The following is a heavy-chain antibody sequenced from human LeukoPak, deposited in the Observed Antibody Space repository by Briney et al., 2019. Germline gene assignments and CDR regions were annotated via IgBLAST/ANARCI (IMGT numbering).Heavy chain of an antibody. V-gene: IGHV4-39*07. Sequence: SETLSLTCTVSGGSISSYYWGWIRQPPGKGLEWIGSIYYSGSTYYNPSLKSRVTISVDTSKNQFSLKLSSVTAADTAVYYCAREEGGSREGDYWGQGTLVTVSS. CDR2: IYYSGST. J-gene: IGHJ4*02. CDR3: AREEGGSREGDY. CDR1: GGSISSYY. D-gene: IGHD3-16*01.